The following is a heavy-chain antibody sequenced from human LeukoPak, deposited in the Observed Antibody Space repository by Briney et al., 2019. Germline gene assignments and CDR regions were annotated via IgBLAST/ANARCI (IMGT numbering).Heavy chain of an antibody. D-gene: IGHD6-13*01. CDR3: ARGRGSWSDDAFDI. CDR2: IKQDGSEK. CDR1: GFTFSSYW. Sequence: GGSLRLSCAASGFTFSSYWMSWVRQAPRKGLEWVANIKQDGSEKYYVDSVKGRFTISRDNAKNSLYLQMNSLRAEDTAVYYCARGRGSWSDDAFDIWGQGTMVTVSS. J-gene: IGHJ3*02. V-gene: IGHV3-7*01.